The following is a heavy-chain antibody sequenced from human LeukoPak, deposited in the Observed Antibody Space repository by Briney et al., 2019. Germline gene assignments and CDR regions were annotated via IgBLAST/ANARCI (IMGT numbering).Heavy chain of an antibody. Sequence: SETLSLTCTVSGGSISSYYWSWIRQPPGKGLEWIGYIYYSGSTNYNPSLKSRVTISVDTSKNQFSLKLSSVTAADTAVFYCARYYRNGPLDYWGQGTLVTVSS. D-gene: IGHD1-26*01. CDR3: ARYYRNGPLDY. CDR1: GGSISSYY. V-gene: IGHV4-59*08. CDR2: IYYSGST. J-gene: IGHJ4*02.